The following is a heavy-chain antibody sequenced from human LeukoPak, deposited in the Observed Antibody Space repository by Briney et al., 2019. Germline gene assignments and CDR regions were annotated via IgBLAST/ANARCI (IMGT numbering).Heavy chain of an antibody. D-gene: IGHD5-18*01. V-gene: IGHV4-59*01. CDR3: ARTTEGGYTYNYFYYYYMDV. Sequence: SETLSLTCTVSGGSISSYYWSWIRQPPGKGLEWIGYIYYSGSTNYNPSLKSRISILVDTSKNQLSLKLSSVTAADTAVYYCARTTEGGYTYNYFYYYYMDVWGKGTTVTISS. J-gene: IGHJ6*03. CDR2: IYYSGST. CDR1: GGSISSYY.